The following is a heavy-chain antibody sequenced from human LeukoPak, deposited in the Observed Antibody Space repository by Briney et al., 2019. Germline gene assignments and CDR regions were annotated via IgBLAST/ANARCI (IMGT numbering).Heavy chain of an antibody. CDR1: GYTFSSYY. D-gene: IGHD5-18*01. Sequence: ASVKVSCKASGYTFSSYYMHWVRQAPGQGLEWMGIINPSGGSTSYAQKFQGRVTMTRDTSTSTVYMELNRLRSEDTAVYYCARDLYSYGYGDDYWGQGTLVTVPS. CDR3: ARDLYSYGYGDDY. V-gene: IGHV1-46*01. CDR2: INPSGGST. J-gene: IGHJ4*02.